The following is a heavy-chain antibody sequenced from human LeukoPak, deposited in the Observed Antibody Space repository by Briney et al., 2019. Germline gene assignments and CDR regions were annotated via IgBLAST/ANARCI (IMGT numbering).Heavy chain of an antibody. CDR2: IWYDGSNK. J-gene: IGHJ4*02. Sequence: GGSLRLSCAASGFTFSSYGMHWVRQAPGKGLEWVAVIWYDGSNKYYADSVKGRFTISRDNSKNSLYLQMNSLRDEDTAVYYCVAGTPLDYWGQGTLVTVSS. V-gene: IGHV3-33*01. CDR1: GFTFSSYG. D-gene: IGHD6-13*01. CDR3: VAGTPLDY.